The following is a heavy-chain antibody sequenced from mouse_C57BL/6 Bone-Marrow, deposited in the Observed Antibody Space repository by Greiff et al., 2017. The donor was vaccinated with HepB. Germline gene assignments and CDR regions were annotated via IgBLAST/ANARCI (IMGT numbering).Heavy chain of an antibody. CDR1: GFTFSSYA. J-gene: IGHJ1*03. D-gene: IGHD1-1*01. V-gene: IGHV5-9-1*02. Sequence: EVKLVESGEGLVKPGGSLKLSCAASGFTFSSYAMSWVRQTPEKRLEWVAYISSGGDYIYYADTVKGRFTISRDNARNTLYLQMSRLKSEDTAMYYCTRDRDYGSSRYFDVWGTGTTVTVSS. CDR3: TRDRDYGSSRYFDV. CDR2: ISSGGDYI.